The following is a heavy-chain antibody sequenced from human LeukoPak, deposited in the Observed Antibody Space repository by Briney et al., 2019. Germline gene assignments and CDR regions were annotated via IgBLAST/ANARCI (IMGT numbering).Heavy chain of an antibody. CDR1: GVSISSGGYS. CDR2: IYHSGST. D-gene: IGHD3-3*01. J-gene: IGHJ5*02. V-gene: IGHV4-30-2*01. Sequence: SQTLSLTCAVSGVSISSGGYSWSWIRQPPGKGLEWIGYIYHSGSTYYNPSLKSRVTISVDRSKNQFSLKLSSVTAADTAVYYCARDSFYDFWSGYYGQGFDPWGQGTLVTVSS. CDR3: ARDSFYDFWSGYYGQGFDP.